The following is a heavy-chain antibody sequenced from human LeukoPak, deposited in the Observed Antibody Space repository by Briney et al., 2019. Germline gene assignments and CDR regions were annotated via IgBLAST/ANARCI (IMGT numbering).Heavy chain of an antibody. J-gene: IGHJ4*02. Sequence: KPSETLSLTCAVYGGSFSGYYWSWIRQPPGKGLEWIGEINHSGSTNYNLSLKSRVTISVDTSKNQFSLKLSSVTAADTAVYYCARVRNWGSGLDYWGQGTLVTVSS. D-gene: IGHD7-27*01. CDR2: INHSGST. CDR3: ARVRNWGSGLDY. CDR1: GGSFSGYY. V-gene: IGHV4-34*01.